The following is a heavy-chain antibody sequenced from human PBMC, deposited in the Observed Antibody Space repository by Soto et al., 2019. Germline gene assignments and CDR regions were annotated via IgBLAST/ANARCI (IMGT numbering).Heavy chain of an antibody. CDR2: ISGSGGST. D-gene: IGHD1-26*01. CDR3: ARANFKGSALYYYGMDV. CDR1: GFTFSSYA. J-gene: IGHJ6*02. V-gene: IGHV3-23*01. Sequence: GGSLGLSCSASGFTFSSYAMSWGRQAPRRGLEWVSAISGSGGSTYYADSVKGRFTISRDNSKNTLYLQMNSLRAEDTAVYYCARANFKGSALYYYGMDVWGQGNTVTVSS.